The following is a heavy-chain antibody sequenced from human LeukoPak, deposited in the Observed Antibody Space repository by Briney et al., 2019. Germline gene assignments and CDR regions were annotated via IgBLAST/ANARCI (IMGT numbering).Heavy chain of an antibody. V-gene: IGHV3-33*06. J-gene: IGHJ4*02. CDR3: AKDPNYYDSSGHTHYFDY. D-gene: IGHD3-22*01. CDR1: GFTFSTYG. CDR2: IWYDGSIK. Sequence: GGSLRLSCAASGFTFSTYGMHWVRQAPGKGLEWVAVIWYDGSIKYYADSVKGRFTISRDNSKNTLCLQMNGPRAEDTAVYYCAKDPNYYDSSGHTHYFDYWGQGTLVTVSS.